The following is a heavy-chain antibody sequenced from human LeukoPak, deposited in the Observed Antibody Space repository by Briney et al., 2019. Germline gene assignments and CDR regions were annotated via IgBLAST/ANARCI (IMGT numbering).Heavy chain of an antibody. CDR2: VYDSGTT. Sequence: SETLSLTCTVSGGSISRYDWSWIRQPPGKGLEWFGYVYDSGTTNYNPSLKSRVTISVDTSKNQFSLKLSSVTAADTAVYYCARVSWFPGTSYYYMDVWGKGTTVTVSS. J-gene: IGHJ6*03. CDR3: ARVSWFPGTSYYYMDV. CDR1: GGSISRYD. V-gene: IGHV4-59*01. D-gene: IGHD1-1*01.